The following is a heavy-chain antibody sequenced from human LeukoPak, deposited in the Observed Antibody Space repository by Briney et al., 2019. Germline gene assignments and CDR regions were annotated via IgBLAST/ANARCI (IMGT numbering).Heavy chain of an antibody. CDR1: GGSISSSSYY. D-gene: IGHD6-19*01. V-gene: IGHV4-39*07. Sequence: PSETLSLTCTVSGGSISSSSYYWGWIRQPPGKGLEWIGSIYYSGSTYYNPSLKSRVTISVDTSKNQFSLKLSSVTAADTAVYYCARDWQQWLVRSWFWFDPWGQGTLVTVSS. CDR2: IYYSGST. CDR3: ARDWQQWLVRSWFWFDP. J-gene: IGHJ5*02.